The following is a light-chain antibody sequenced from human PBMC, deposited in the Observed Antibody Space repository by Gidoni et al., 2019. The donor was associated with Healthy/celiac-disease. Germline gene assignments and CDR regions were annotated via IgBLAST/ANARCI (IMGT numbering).Light chain of an antibody. CDR2: QDS. J-gene: IGLJ1*01. CDR3: QAWDSSSYV. V-gene: IGLV3-1*01. CDR1: KLGDKY. Sequence: SYDLTQPPSVSVSPGQTASITCAGDKLGDKYACWYQQKPGQSPVLVIYQDSKRPSGIPERFSGSNSWNTATLTISGTQAMDEADYYCQAWDSSSYVFGTGTKVTVL.